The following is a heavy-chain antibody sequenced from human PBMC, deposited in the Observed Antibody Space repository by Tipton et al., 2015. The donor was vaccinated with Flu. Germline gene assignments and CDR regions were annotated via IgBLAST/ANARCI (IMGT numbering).Heavy chain of an antibody. V-gene: IGHV4-59*08. CDR2: IYYSGST. J-gene: IGHJ6*02. D-gene: IGHD3-16*01. Sequence: TLSLTCTVSGGSISSYYWSWIRQPPGKGLEWIGYIYYSGSTNYNPSLKSRVTISVDTSKNQFSLKLSSVTAADTAVYYCARRGAYYYGMDVWGQGTTVTVSS. CDR3: ARRGAYYYGMDV. CDR1: GGSISSYY.